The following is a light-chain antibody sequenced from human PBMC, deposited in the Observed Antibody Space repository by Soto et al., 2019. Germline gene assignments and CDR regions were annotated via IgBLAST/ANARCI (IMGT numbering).Light chain of an antibody. V-gene: IGLV4-60*02. CDR1: SGHSSYI. CDR3: ETWDINTHVV. J-gene: IGLJ2*01. Sequence: QSVLTQSSSASASLGSSAKLTCTLSSGHSSYIIAWHQQQPGKAPRYLMKLEGSGSYNKGSGVPDRFSGSSSGADRYLTISNLQFEDEADYYCETWDINTHVVFGGGTKLTVL. CDR2: LEGSGSY.